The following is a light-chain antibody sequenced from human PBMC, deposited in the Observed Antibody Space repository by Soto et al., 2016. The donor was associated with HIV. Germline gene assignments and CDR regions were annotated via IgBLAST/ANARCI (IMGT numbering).Light chain of an antibody. Sequence: DIVMTQTPLSLSVTPGQPASISCRSDQSLLHSDGKTYLSWYLQKTGQPPQLLIYEVFSRFSGVPDRFSGSGSGTDFTLKISRVEAEDVGVYYCMQALQTPWTFGQGTKVEIK. V-gene: IGKV2-29*03. CDR2: EVF. J-gene: IGKJ1*01. CDR1: QSLLHSDGKTY. CDR3: MQALQTPWT.